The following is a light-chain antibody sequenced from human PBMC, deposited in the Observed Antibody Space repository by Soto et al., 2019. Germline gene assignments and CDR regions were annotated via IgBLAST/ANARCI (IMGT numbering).Light chain of an antibody. CDR1: QSISSN. J-gene: IGKJ5*01. Sequence: EIVMTQSPATLSVSPGERATLSCRASQSISSNLAWYQQKPGQAPRLLMFRTSSRATGFPARFSGSESGTEFTLTISSLQSEDFAVYYCQQYNSWPITFGQGTRLEIK. CDR2: RTS. CDR3: QQYNSWPIT. V-gene: IGKV3-15*01.